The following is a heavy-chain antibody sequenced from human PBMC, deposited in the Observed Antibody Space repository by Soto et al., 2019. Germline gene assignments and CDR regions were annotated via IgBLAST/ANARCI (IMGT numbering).Heavy chain of an antibody. CDR2: IYYSGST. CDR3: AGHSYIAAAGIGWFDP. Sequence: SETLSLTCTVSGGSISSSSYYWGWIRQPPGKGLEWIGSIYYSGSTYYNPSLKSRVTISVDTSKNQFSLKLSSVTAADTAVYYCAGHSYIAAAGIGWFDPWGQGTLVTVSS. CDR1: GGSISSSSYY. V-gene: IGHV4-39*01. J-gene: IGHJ5*02. D-gene: IGHD6-13*01.